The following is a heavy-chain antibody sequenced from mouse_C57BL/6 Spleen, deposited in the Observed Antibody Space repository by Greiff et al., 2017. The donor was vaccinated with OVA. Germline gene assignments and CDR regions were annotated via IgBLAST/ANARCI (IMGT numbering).Heavy chain of an antibody. CDR3: ARHQGYDHDGDYFDY. CDR2: ISGGGGNT. J-gene: IGHJ2*01. D-gene: IGHD2-4*01. Sequence: EVKLMESGGGLVKPGGSLKLSCAASGFTFSSYTMSWVRQTPEKRLEWVATISGGGGNTYYPDSVKGRFTISRDNAKNTLYLQMSSLRSEDTALYYCARHQGYDHDGDYFDYWGQGTTLTVSS. CDR1: GFTFSSYT. V-gene: IGHV5-9*01.